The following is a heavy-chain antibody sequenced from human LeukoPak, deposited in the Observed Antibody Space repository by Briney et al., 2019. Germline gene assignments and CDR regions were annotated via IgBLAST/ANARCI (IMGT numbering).Heavy chain of an antibody. J-gene: IGHJ4*02. CDR1: GGSISSSSYY. CDR2: IYFSGST. Sequence: MTSETLSLTCTVSGGSISSSSYYWSWIRQPPGKGLEWIGYIYFSGSTYSNPSLKSRVTISVDTSKNQFSLKLSSVTAADTAVYYCARGRGFDYWGQGTLVTVSS. V-gene: IGHV4-30-4*01. D-gene: IGHD2-15*01. CDR3: ARGRGFDY.